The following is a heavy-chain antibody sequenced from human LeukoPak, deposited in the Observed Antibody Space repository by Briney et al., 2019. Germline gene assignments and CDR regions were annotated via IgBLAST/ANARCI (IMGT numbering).Heavy chain of an antibody. CDR1: GFTFSNAW. V-gene: IGHV3-15*01. J-gene: IGHJ1*01. CDR2: IKSKTDGGTT. D-gene: IGHD3-3*01. Sequence: GGSLRLSCAASGFTFSNAWMSWVRQAPGKGLEWVGRIKSKTDGGTTDYAAPVKGRFTISRDDSKNTLYLQMNSLKTEDTAVYYCTTVAWYYDFWSGPLSQLHEYSQHWGQGTLATVSS. CDR3: TTVAWYYDFWSGPLSQLHEYSQH.